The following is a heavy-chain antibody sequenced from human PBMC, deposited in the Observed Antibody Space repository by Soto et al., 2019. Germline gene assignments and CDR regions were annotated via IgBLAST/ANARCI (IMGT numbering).Heavy chain of an antibody. CDR1: GGSISDGAYY. V-gene: IGHV4-30-4*01. D-gene: IGHD2-21*01. Sequence: QVQLQESGPGLVKPSQTLSLTCTVSGGSISDGAYYWSWIRQPPGKGLEWIGHIYDSGNTYNNPSLKSRLTISVYTSKNHFSLNLNSVTAADTAVYYCASGLSGDKVDQWGQGTLVTVSS. CDR3: ASGLSGDKVDQ. J-gene: IGHJ4*02. CDR2: IYDSGNT.